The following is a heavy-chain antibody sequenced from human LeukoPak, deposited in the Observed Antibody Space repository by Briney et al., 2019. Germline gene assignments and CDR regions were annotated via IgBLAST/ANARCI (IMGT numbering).Heavy chain of an antibody. CDR3: ARGGSYWDY. V-gene: IGHV4-59*11. CDR2: IYYSGST. CDR1: GGSISSHY. J-gene: IGHJ4*02. Sequence: SSETLSLTCTVSGGSISSHYWSWIRQLPGKGLEWMAYIYYSGSTYYNPSLKSRVSISVDTSKNQFSLKLSSVTAADSALYYCARGGSYWDYWGQGTLVTVSS.